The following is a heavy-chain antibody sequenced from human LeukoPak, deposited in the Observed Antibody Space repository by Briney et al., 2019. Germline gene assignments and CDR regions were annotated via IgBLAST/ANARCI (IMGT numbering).Heavy chain of an antibody. CDR2: LYTSGST. CDR1: GGSISYYY. J-gene: IGHJ4*02. Sequence: KTSETLSLTCFVTGGSISYYYWSWIRQPAGKGLEWIGRLYTSGSTDYNPSLKSRVTMSVDTSKNQFSLRLSSVTAADTAVYYCAALGDYAVFGLDYWGQGTLVTVSS. CDR3: AALGDYAVFGLDY. D-gene: IGHD4-17*01. V-gene: IGHV4-4*07.